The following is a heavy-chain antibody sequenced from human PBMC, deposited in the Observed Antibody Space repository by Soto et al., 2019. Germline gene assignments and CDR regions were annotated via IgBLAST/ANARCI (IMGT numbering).Heavy chain of an antibody. CDR3: AKDGGYYDSSGYPRFAFDI. D-gene: IGHD3-22*01. V-gene: IGHV3-23*01. CDR2: ISGSGGST. J-gene: IGHJ3*02. CDR1: GFTFSSYA. Sequence: GGSLRLSCAASGFTFSSYAMIWVRQAPGKGLEWVSAISGSGGSTYYADSVKGRFTISRDNSKNTLYLQMNSLRAEDTAVYYCAKDGGYYDSSGYPRFAFDIWGQGTMVTVSS.